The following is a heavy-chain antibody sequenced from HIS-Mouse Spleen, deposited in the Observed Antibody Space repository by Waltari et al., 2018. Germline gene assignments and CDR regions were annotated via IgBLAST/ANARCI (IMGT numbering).Heavy chain of an antibody. CDR1: GGSIRSYY. CDR2: YYSGST. CDR3: ARASRDLLLPRYFDL. Sequence: QVQLQESGPGLVKPSETLSLTCTVSGGSIRSYYWSWTRQPPGKGLEWIGYYSGSTNYNPSLKSRVTISVDTSKNQFSLKLSSVTAADTAVYYCARASRDLLLPRYFDLWGRGTLVTVSS. V-gene: IGHV4-59*01. J-gene: IGHJ2*01.